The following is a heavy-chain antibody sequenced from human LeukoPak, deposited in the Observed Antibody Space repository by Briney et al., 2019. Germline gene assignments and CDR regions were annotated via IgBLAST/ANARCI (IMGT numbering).Heavy chain of an antibody. D-gene: IGHD7-27*01. CDR2: ISYDGSNK. Sequence: GGSLRLSCAASGFTFSSYAMHWVRQAPGKGLEWVAVISYDGSNKYYADSVKGRFTISRDNSKNTLYLQMNSLRAEDTAVYYCARARLTGPYYFDYWGQGTLVTVSS. CDR3: ARARLTGPYYFDY. CDR1: GFTFSSYA. V-gene: IGHV3-30-3*01. J-gene: IGHJ4*02.